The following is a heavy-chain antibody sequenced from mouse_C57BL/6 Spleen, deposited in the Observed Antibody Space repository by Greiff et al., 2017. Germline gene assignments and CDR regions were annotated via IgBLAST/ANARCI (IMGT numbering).Heavy chain of an antibody. CDR3: AIYGNSSFAY. CDR1: GYAFSRYW. V-gene: IGHV1-80*01. CDR2: IYPGDGDT. Sequence: VKLVESGAELVKPGASVKISCKASGYAFSRYWMNWVKPRPGQGLAWIGQIYPGDGDTNYNGKFKGKATLTADKSSSTAYMQLSSLTSEDSVVYFCAIYGNSSFAYWGQGTLVTVSA. D-gene: IGHD2-1*01. J-gene: IGHJ3*01.